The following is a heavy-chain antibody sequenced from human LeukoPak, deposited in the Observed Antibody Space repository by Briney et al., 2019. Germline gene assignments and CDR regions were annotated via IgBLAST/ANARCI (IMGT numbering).Heavy chain of an antibody. V-gene: IGHV1-69*13. Sequence: GASVKVSCKASGGTLSSYAISWVRQAPGQGLEWMGGIIPIFGTANYAQKFQGRVTITADESTSTAYMELSSLRSEDTAVYYCARDSYGSGNLNDYWGQGTLVTVSS. CDR2: IIPIFGTA. CDR3: ARDSYGSGNLNDY. D-gene: IGHD3-10*01. J-gene: IGHJ4*02. CDR1: GGTLSSYA.